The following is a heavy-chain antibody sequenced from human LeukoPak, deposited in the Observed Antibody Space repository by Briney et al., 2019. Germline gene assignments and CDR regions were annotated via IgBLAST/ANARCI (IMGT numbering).Heavy chain of an antibody. CDR3: VRAKGGPGSTWAFDI. Sequence: GGSLRLSCAASGFTFNNYWMHWVRQAPGKGLVWVSRLNSDGSSSAFADSMKGRFTISRDNAKNTLYLQMNSLRAEDTAVYFCVRAKGGPGSTWAFDIWGQGTMVTVSS. CDR2: LNSDGSSS. J-gene: IGHJ3*02. D-gene: IGHD6-13*01. V-gene: IGHV3-74*01. CDR1: GFTFNNYW.